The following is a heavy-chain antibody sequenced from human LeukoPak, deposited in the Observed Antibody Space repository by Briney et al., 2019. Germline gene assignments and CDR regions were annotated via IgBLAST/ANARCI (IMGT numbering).Heavy chain of an antibody. V-gene: IGHV3-33*01. CDR3: AGSIAVAGTIDY. CDR2: IWYDGSNK. J-gene: IGHJ4*02. D-gene: IGHD6-19*01. CDR1: GFTFSSYG. Sequence: GRSLRLSCAASGFTFSSYGMHWVRQAPGKGLEWVAVIWYDGSNKYYADAVKGRFTISRDNSKNTLYLQMNSLRAEDTAVYYCAGSIAVAGTIDYWGQGTLVTVSS.